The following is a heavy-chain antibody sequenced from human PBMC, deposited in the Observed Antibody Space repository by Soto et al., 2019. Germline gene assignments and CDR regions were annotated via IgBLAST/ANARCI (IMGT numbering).Heavy chain of an antibody. D-gene: IGHD4-17*01. V-gene: IGHV3-21*01. CDR3: ARDGDGDYAFDI. CDR1: GFTFSSYS. CDR2: ISSSSSYI. Sequence: GGSLRLSCAASGFTFSSYSMNWVRQAPGKGLEWVSSISSSSSYIYYADSVKGRFTISRDNAKNSLYLQMNSLRAEDTAVYYCARDGDGDYAFDIWGQGTMVTVSS. J-gene: IGHJ3*02.